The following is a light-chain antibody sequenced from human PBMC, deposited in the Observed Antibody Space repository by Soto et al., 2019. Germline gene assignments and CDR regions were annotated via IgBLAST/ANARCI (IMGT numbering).Light chain of an antibody. CDR3: RQYGSSPPT. V-gene: IGKV3-20*01. Sequence: EIALTQSPGTLSLSPGERATLSCRASQSVSTNYLAWYQRKPGQAPRLLIYGASSRATDIPHRFSGSGSGTDFTLTITRLEPEDFAVYYCRQYGSSPPTFGQGTKVEV. CDR1: QSVSTNY. J-gene: IGKJ1*01. CDR2: GAS.